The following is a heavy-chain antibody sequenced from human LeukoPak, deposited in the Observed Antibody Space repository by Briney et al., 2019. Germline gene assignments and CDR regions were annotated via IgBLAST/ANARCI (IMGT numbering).Heavy chain of an antibody. D-gene: IGHD5-12*01. CDR1: GFTSSSSA. V-gene: IGHV3-23*01. CDR2: ISGSGGST. Sequence: PGGSLRLSCAASGFTSSSSAMSWVRQAPGKGLEWVSAISGSGGSTYYADSVKGRFTISRDNSKNTLYLQMNSLRAEDTAVYYCAKWVVATIYPLSYFDYWGQGTLVTVSS. J-gene: IGHJ4*02. CDR3: AKWVVATIYPLSYFDY.